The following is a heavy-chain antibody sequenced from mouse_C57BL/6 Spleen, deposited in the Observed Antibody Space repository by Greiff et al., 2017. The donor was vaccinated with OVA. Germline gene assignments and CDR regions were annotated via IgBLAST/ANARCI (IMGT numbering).Heavy chain of an antibody. Sequence: QVQLQQSGAELARPGASVKLSCKASGYTFTSYGISWVKQRTGQGLEWIGEIYPRSGNTYYNEKFKGKATLTADKSSSTAYMELRSLTSEDSAVYFCAGREGSYDYCDYGGKGTTLTVSS. D-gene: IGHD1-1*02. J-gene: IGHJ2*01. CDR2: IYPRSGNT. CDR3: AGREGSYDYCDY. V-gene: IGHV1-81*01. CDR1: GYTFTSYG.